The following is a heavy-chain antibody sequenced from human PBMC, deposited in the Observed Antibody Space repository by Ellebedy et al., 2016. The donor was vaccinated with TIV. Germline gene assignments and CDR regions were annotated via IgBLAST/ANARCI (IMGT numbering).Heavy chain of an antibody. V-gene: IGHV4-31*03. Sequence: SETLSLTCTVSGDSISDGGYYWGWIRQYPGKGLEWVGHIYYSGRTYYNPSLKSRLTISVDMAKNQFSLKLTSVTAADTAVYYCVRDYHDYGVDAFDIWGQGTMLTVSS. D-gene: IGHD4-17*01. CDR1: GDSISDGGYY. CDR3: VRDYHDYGVDAFDI. J-gene: IGHJ3*02. CDR2: IYYSGRT.